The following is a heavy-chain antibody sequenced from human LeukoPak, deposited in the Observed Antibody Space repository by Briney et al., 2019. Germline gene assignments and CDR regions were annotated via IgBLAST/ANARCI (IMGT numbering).Heavy chain of an antibody. CDR3: ARARFIAAAGPIFDY. CDR1: GYTFTSYA. D-gene: IGHD6-13*01. CDR2: INAGNGNT. Sequence: ASVKVSCKASGYTFTSYAMHWVRQAPGQRLEWMGWINAGNGNTKYSQKFQGRVTITRDTSASTAYMELSSLRSEDTAVYYCARARFIAAAGPIFDYWGQGTLVTVTS. V-gene: IGHV1-3*01. J-gene: IGHJ4*02.